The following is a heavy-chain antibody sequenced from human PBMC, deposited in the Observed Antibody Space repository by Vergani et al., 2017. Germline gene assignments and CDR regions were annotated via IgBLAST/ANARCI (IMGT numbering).Heavy chain of an antibody. Sequence: QVQLVQSGAEVKKPGSSVKVSCKASGGTFSSYTISWVRQAPGQGLEWMGRIIPILGIANYAQKFQGRVTITADKSTSTAYMELSSLRSEDTAVYYCARDRGVGATGWFDPWGQGTLVTVSS. CDR2: IIPILGIA. D-gene: IGHD1-26*01. J-gene: IGHJ5*02. V-gene: IGHV1-69*08. CDR1: GGTFSSYT. CDR3: ARDRGVGATGWFDP.